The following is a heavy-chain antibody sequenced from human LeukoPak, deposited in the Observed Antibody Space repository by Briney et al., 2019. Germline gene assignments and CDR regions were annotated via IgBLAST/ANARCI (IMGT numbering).Heavy chain of an antibody. CDR2: INHSGST. CDR1: GYSISSGYY. J-gene: IGHJ5*02. Sequence: SETLSLTCTVSGYSISSGYYWGWIRQPPGKGLEWIGEINHSGSTNYNPSLKSRVTISVDTSKNQFSLKLSSVTAADTAVYYCARAGMVYASSQYNWFDPWGQGTLVTVSS. D-gene: IGHD2-8*01. CDR3: ARAGMVYASSQYNWFDP. V-gene: IGHV4-38-2*02.